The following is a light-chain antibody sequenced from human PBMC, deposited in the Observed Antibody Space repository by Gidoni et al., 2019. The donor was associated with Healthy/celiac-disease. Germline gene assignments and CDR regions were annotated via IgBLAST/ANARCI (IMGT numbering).Light chain of an antibody. CDR1: QSIGSS. CDR3: HQSSSLPLT. CDR2: YAS. V-gene: IGKV6-21*01. Sequence: VLNQSPDFQSVTRKERVTITCRASQSIGSSLHWYQQKPDQSPKLLIKYASQSFSGVPPRFSGSGSGTDFTLTINSLQPEDAATYYCHQSSSLPLTFXGXTKVEIK. J-gene: IGKJ4*01.